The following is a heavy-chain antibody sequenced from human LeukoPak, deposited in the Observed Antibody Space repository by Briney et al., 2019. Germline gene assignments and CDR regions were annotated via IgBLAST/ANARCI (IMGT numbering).Heavy chain of an antibody. CDR2: IRHDSSDI. V-gene: IGHV3-48*01. J-gene: IGHJ4*02. Sequence: GGSLRLSCAVSGFTFSTYSMNWVRQAPGQGLEWISFIRHDSSDIYYAASVKCRFTLPRDNARDSLYLQMNSLRAEDTAVYYCARDWFGELIWGQGTLVTVSS. D-gene: IGHD3-10*01. CDR1: GFTFSTYS. CDR3: ARDWFGELI.